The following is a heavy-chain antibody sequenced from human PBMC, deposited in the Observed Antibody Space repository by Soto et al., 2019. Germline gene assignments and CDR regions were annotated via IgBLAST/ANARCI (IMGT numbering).Heavy chain of an antibody. CDR3: ARWWSGSRQGFDP. Sequence: QVQLQESGPGLVKPSQTLSLTCTVSGGSISSGDYYWSWIRQHPGKGLEWIGYIYYSGSNYYNPSLKSRVNISVDTSKNQFSLKLSSVTAADTAVYYCARWWSGSRQGFDPWGQGTLVTVSS. D-gene: IGHD3-3*01. J-gene: IGHJ5*02. V-gene: IGHV4-31*03. CDR1: GGSISSGDYY. CDR2: IYYSGSN.